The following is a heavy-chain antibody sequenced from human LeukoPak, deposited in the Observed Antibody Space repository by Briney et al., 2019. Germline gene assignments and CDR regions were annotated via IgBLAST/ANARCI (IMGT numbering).Heavy chain of an antibody. CDR3: ARSSGHSYGDFDY. CDR1: GVSITSNY. J-gene: IGHJ4*02. CDR2: THHSAST. D-gene: IGHD5-18*01. Sequence: SETLSLTCSVSGVSITSNYWSWIRQPPGKGLEWIGYTHHSASTSYNPSLKSRITISLDTSNNQFSLKLSSVTAADTAVYYCARSSGHSYGDFDYWGQGTLVTVSS. V-gene: IGHV4-59*01.